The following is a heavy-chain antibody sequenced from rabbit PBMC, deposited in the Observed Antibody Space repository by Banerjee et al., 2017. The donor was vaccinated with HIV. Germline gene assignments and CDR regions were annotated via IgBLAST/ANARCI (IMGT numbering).Heavy chain of an antibody. V-gene: IGHV1S40*01. D-gene: IGHD4-1*01. Sequence: QSLEESGGDLVKPEGSLTLTCTASGFDFSSYYMSWVRQAPGKGPEWIACIYAGSSGSTYYASWAKGRFTISKTSSTTVTLQMTSLTAADTATYLCARDLAGVIGWNFNLWGQGTLVTVS. CDR2: IYAGSSGST. J-gene: IGHJ4*01. CDR3: ARDLAGVIGWNFNL. CDR1: GFDFSSYY.